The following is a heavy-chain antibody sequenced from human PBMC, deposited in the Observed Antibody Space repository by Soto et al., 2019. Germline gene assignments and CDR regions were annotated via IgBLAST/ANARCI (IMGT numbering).Heavy chain of an antibody. D-gene: IGHD2-2*01. CDR3: ARWSSTRSEYYYYYGMDV. CDR1: GFTFSSYW. Sequence: GGSLRLSCAAPGFTFSSYWMSWVRQATGKGLEWVANMKQDGGENYYVDSVKGRFTISRDNAKNSLYLQMNSLRAEDTAVYYCARWSSTRSEYYYYYGMDVWGQGTTVTVSS. V-gene: IGHV3-7*05. J-gene: IGHJ6*02. CDR2: MKQDGGEN.